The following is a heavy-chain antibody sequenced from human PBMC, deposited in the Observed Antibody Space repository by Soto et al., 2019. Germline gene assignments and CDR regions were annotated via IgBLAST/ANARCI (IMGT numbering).Heavy chain of an antibody. CDR2: IKQDGSEK. J-gene: IGHJ4*02. CDR3: ARELSYSSSWYDVDY. Sequence: PGGPLRLSCAASGSTFSSYWMSWVRQAPGKGLEWVANIKQDGSEKYYVDSVKGRFTISRDNAKNSLYLQMNSLRAEDTAVYYCARELSYSSSWYDVDYWGQGTLVTVS. V-gene: IGHV3-7*01. CDR1: GSTFSSYW. D-gene: IGHD6-13*01.